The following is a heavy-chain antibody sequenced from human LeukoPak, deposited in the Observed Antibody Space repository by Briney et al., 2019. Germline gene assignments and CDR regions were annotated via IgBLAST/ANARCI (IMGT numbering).Heavy chain of an antibody. J-gene: IGHJ4*02. CDR1: GGSINSYY. D-gene: IGHD3-16*01. Sequence: SETLSLTCTVSGGSINSYYWSWIRQPPGRGLECIGFIYYSGSTNYNPSLKSRVTISVDRSKSQFSLNLTSVTAADTAVYYCARQTTHGGHFDNWGQGTLVTVSS. CDR2: IYYSGST. V-gene: IGHV4-59*08. CDR3: ARQTTHGGHFDN.